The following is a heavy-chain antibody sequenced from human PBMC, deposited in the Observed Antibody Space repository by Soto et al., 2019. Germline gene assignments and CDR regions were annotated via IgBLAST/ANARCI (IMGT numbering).Heavy chain of an antibody. J-gene: IGHJ4*02. CDR2: ISTYSGKT. Sequence: QVQLVQSGAEVKKPGASVKVSCKTSGYTFDSYGISWVRQAPGQGLDWMGWISTYSGKTKYAQRFQGRGSMTTDTYTTTAYMELMSLRSDDTAVYYCARRAAAGDLVDYWGQGTLVSVSS. CDR1: GYTFDSYG. D-gene: IGHD6-13*01. V-gene: IGHV1-18*01. CDR3: ARRAAAGDLVDY.